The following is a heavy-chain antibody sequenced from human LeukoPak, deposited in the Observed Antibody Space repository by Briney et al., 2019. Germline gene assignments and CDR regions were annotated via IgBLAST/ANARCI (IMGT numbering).Heavy chain of an antibody. CDR3: AKDIRSSWYSSFDY. CDR2: ISSSGSTI. CDR1: GFTFSSYE. V-gene: IGHV3-48*03. Sequence: GGSLRLSCAASGFTFSSYEMNWVRQAPGKGLEWVSYISSSGSTIYYADSVKGRFTISRDNAKNSLYLQMNSLRAEDTALYYCAKDIRSSWYSSFDYWGQGTLVTVSS. J-gene: IGHJ4*02. D-gene: IGHD6-13*01.